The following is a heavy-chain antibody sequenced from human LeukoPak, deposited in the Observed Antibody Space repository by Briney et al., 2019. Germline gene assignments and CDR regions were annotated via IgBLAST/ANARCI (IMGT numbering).Heavy chain of an antibody. V-gene: IGHV3-7*01. D-gene: IGHD4-17*01. CDR2: IKQDGSEK. Sequence: PGGSLRLSCAASGFTFSTYWVSWVRQAPGKGLERVANIKQDGSEKYYVDSVKGRFTISRDNAKNSLYLQMNSLRAEDTAVYYCARWDGDYEGADWFDPWGQGTLVTVSS. CDR3: ARWDGDYEGADWFDP. J-gene: IGHJ5*02. CDR1: GFTFSTYW.